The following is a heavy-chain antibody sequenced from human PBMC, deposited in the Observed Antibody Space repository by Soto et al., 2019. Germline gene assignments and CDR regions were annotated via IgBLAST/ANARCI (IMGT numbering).Heavy chain of an antibody. V-gene: IGHV1-8*01. J-gene: IGHJ3*02. CDR2: MNPKNDNT. CDR1: GYTFTSYD. CDR3: ARLDGRASAYDI. D-gene: IGHD6-19*01. Sequence: ASVKVSCKASGYTFTSYDIIWVRKAPGQGLEWMGRMNPKNDNTASGQRFQGRVTLTRNTSITTAYMELTSLTSDDTAVYFCARLDGRASAYDICGEG.